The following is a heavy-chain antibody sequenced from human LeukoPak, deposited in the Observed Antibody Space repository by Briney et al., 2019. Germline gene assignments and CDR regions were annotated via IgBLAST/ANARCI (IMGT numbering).Heavy chain of an antibody. J-gene: IGHJ4*02. CDR1: GFPFSSYW. V-gene: IGHV3-7*01. CDR3: AREDHSNYNY. CDR2: IKQDGGEK. Sequence: GGSLRLSYAASGFPFSSYWMSWVRQAPGKGLEWVANIKQDGGEKFYVDSVKGRFTISRDNAKNSLYLQMNSLRAEDTAVYYCAREDHSNYNYWGQGTLVTVSS. D-gene: IGHD4-11*01.